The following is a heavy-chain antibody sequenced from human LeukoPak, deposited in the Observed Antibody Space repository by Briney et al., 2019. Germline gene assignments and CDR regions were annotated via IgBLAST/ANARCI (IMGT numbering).Heavy chain of an antibody. J-gene: IGHJ4*02. Sequence: GGSLRLSCAASGFTFSSYAMRWVRQAPGKGLEYVSAISSNGGSTYYANSVKGRFTISRDNSKNTLYLQMGSLRAEDMAVYYCARVGPMVANDYWGQGTLVTVSS. CDR2: ISSNGGST. CDR1: GFTFSSYA. V-gene: IGHV3-64*01. CDR3: ARVGPMVANDY. D-gene: IGHD2-15*01.